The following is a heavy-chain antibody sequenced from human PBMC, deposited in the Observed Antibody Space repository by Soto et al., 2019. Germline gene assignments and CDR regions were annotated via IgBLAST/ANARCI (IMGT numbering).Heavy chain of an antibody. CDR3: ASPYVGYDY. CDR1: GGSITSSSYY. CDR2: IHYSGST. Sequence: QLQLQESGPGLVKPSETLSLTCTISGGSITSSSYYWGWIRQPPGKGLEWIGSIHYSGSTYYNPSPKCRVTISVDTSKNQFSLKLSSVTAADTAVYYCASPYVGYDYWGQGTLVTVSS. D-gene: IGHD5-12*01. J-gene: IGHJ4*02. V-gene: IGHV4-39*01.